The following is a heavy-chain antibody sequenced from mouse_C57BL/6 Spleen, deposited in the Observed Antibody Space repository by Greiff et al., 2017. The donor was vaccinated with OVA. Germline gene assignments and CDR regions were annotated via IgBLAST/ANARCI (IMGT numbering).Heavy chain of an antibody. Sequence: EVQLLQSGGGLVQPGGSLKLSCAASGFDFSRYWMRWVRRAPGNGLEWIADISPDSSTIYYAHSLKDQFIISRDNAKNTLYLQMSKGRDEDTALYYCARRDYDGGDYTKDYWGQGTSVTVSS. CDR2: ISPDSSTI. D-gene: IGHD2-4*01. J-gene: IGHJ4*01. CDR1: GFDFSRYW. V-gene: IGHV4-1*01. CDR3: ARRDYDGGDYTKDY.